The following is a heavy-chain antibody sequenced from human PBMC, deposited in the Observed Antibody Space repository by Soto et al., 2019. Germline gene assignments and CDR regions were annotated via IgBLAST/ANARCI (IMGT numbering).Heavy chain of an antibody. CDR3: ARDGGYYDFWSGYDDWFDP. D-gene: IGHD3-3*01. Sequence: EVQLVESGGGLVKPGGSLRLSCAASGFTFSSYSMNWVRQAPGKGLEWVSSISSSSSYIYYADSVKGRFTISRDNAKNSLYLQMNSLRAEDTAVYYCARDGGYYDFWSGYDDWFDPWGQGTLVTVSS. CDR1: GFTFSSYS. CDR2: ISSSSSYI. J-gene: IGHJ5*02. V-gene: IGHV3-21*01.